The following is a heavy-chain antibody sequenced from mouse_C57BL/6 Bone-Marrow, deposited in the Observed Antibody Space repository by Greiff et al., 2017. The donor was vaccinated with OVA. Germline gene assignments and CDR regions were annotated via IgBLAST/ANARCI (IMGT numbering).Heavy chain of an antibody. J-gene: IGHJ2*01. CDR3: AYYYASSGDY. Sequence: QVQLQQSGPELVKPGASVKISCKASGYAFSSSWMNWVKQRPGKGLEWIGRIYPGDGDTNYNGKFKGKATLTADKSSSTAYMQLSSLTSEDSAVYFCAYYYASSGDYWGQGTTLTVSS. V-gene: IGHV1-82*01. CDR1: GYAFSSSW. CDR2: IYPGDGDT. D-gene: IGHD1-1*01.